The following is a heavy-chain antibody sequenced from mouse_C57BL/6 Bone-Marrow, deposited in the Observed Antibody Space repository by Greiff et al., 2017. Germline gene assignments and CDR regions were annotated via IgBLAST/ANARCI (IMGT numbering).Heavy chain of an antibody. J-gene: IGHJ2*01. V-gene: IGHV1-26*01. Sequence: VQLQQSGPELVKPGASVKISCKASGYTFTDYYMNWVKQSHGKSLEWIGDINPNNGGTSYNQKFKGKATVTVDKSSSTAYMELRSLTSVDSAVYYCARGNPDYWGQGTTLTVSS. CDR1: GYTFTDYY. D-gene: IGHD2-1*01. CDR2: INPNNGGT. CDR3: ARGNPDY.